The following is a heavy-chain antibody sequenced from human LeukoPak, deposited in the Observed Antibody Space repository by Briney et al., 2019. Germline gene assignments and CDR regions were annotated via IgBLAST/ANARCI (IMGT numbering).Heavy chain of an antibody. V-gene: IGHV4-39*07. D-gene: IGHD3-22*01. CDR3: ARDSYYDSSDYAGIHWFDP. CDR2: IYYSGST. CDR1: GGSISSSSYY. Sequence: SETLSLTCTVSGGSISSSSYYWGWIRQPPGKGLEWIGNIYYSGSTYYNPSLKSRVTISLDTSKNQFSLKLSFVTAADTAVYYCARDSYYDSSDYAGIHWFDPWGPGTLVTVSS. J-gene: IGHJ5*02.